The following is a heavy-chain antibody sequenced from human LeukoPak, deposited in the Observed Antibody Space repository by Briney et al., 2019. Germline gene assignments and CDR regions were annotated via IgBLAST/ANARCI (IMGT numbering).Heavy chain of an antibody. CDR3: ARENPARGSGSYYVRGAFDI. CDR1: GGSFSGYY. J-gene: IGHJ3*02. D-gene: IGHD3-10*01. V-gene: IGHV4-34*01. Sequence: SQTLSLTCAVYGGSFSGYYWSWIRQPPGKGPEWIGEINHSGSTNYNPPLKSRVTISVDTSKNQFSLKLSSVTAADTAVYYCARENPARGSGSYYVRGAFDIWGQGTMVTVSS. CDR2: INHSGST.